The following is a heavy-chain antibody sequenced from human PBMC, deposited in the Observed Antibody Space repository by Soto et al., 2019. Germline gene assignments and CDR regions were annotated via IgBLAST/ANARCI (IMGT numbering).Heavy chain of an antibody. J-gene: IGHJ4*01. V-gene: IGHV4-34*01. Sequence: KGLEWIGEINHSGSTNYNPSLKSRVTISVDTSKNQFSLKLCSVTAADTAVYYCARGKPYSSSWRPKLAVVIFAYWGHGTPVTVTS. CDR3: ARGKPYSSSWRPKLAVVIFAY. D-gene: IGHD6-13*01. CDR2: INHSGST.